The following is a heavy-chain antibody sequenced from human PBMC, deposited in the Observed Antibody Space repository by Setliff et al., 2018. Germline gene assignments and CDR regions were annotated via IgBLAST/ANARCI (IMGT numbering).Heavy chain of an antibody. J-gene: IGHJ4*02. CDR2: LHTSGTT. CDR3: ARDNTIVGATDY. V-gene: IGHV4-4*07. Sequence: PSETLSLTCTVYGGSLSDYYWSWIRQPAGEGLEWIGRLHTSGTTDYNPSLKGRVTISADTSTNHFSLKLTSVTAADTAVYYCARDNTIVGATDYWGQGALVTVSS. D-gene: IGHD1-26*01. CDR1: GGSLSDYY.